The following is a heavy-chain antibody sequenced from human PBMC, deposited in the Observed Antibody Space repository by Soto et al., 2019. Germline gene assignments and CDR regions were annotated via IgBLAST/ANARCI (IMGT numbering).Heavy chain of an antibody. V-gene: IGHV3-30-3*01. Sequence: PVGSLRLSCVASGFTFGTYAIHWVRQAPGKGLQWVALISYEGSNTYYADSVKGRFTVSRDNSESTLYLQMNSLRPEDTGVYYCARVTPGNNLYYFSGMDVWGQGTSVTVSS. CDR1: GFTFGTYA. CDR3: ARVTPGNNLYYFSGMDV. CDR2: ISYEGSNT. D-gene: IGHD1-1*01. J-gene: IGHJ6*02.